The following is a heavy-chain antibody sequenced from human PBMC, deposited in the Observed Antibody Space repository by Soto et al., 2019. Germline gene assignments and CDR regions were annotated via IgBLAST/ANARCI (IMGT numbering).Heavy chain of an antibody. V-gene: IGHV3-23*01. J-gene: IGHJ4*02. CDR3: AKGQGGMQWLVYVFDY. CDR2: ISGRGGST. D-gene: IGHD6-19*01. CDR1: GLTFSSYA. Sequence: GGSLRLSCAASGLTFSSYAMSWVRQAPGKGLEWVSAISGRGGSTYYADSVKGRFTISRDNSKNTLYLQMNSLRAEDSAVYDCAKGQGGMQWLVYVFDYWGQGTLVTVSS.